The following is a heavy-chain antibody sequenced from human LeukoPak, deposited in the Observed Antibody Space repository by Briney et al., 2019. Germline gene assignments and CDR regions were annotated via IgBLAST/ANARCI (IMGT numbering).Heavy chain of an antibody. J-gene: IGHJ6*03. CDR3: SRPVDCSSTICTGPMDV. Sequence: TSETLSLTCAVYGASFQSFCWTCVRQFPGRGLVWLGETIHSVRTNYHPSLKSQLTTSTDMSKNQFALRLVSVTTADTAVYFCSRPVDCSSTICTGPMDVWGGGTTVTVSS. CDR1: GASFQSFC. CDR2: TIHSVRT. D-gene: IGHD2-2*01. V-gene: IGHV4-34*12.